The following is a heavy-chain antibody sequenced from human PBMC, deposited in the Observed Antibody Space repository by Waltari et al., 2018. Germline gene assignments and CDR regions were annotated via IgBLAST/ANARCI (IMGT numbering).Heavy chain of an antibody. V-gene: IGHV4-31*03. CDR3: ARGVYYGSGSYYNGPYYFDY. CDR1: GGPLRSCGYY. J-gene: IGHJ4*02. CDR2: SYYSGRT. D-gene: IGHD3-10*01. Sequence: QVQLQESGPGPVKPLPNLSPHCPVSGGPLRSCGYYWSWIRPHPGKGLEWIGYSYYSGRTYYNPSLKIRVTISVDTSKNQFSLKLSSVTAADTAVYYCARGVYYGSGSYYNGPYYFDYWGQGTLVTVSS.